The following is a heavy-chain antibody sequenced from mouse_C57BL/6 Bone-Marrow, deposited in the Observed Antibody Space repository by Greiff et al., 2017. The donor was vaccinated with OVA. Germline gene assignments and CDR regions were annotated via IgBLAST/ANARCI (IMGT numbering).Heavy chain of an antibody. CDR1: GFTFSSYA. V-gene: IGHV5-4*01. CDR3: AREGTTVVVDY. J-gene: IGHJ2*01. Sequence: EVMLVESGGGLVKPGGSLKLSCAASGFTFSSYAMSWVRQTPEKRLEWVATISDGGSYTYYPDNVKGRFTISRDNAKNNLYLQMSHLKSEDTAMYYCAREGTTVVVDYWGQGTTLTVSS. D-gene: IGHD1-1*01. CDR2: ISDGGSYT.